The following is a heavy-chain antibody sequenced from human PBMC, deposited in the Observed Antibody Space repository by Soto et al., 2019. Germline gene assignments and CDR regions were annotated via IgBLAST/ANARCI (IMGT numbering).Heavy chain of an antibody. Sequence: PGGSLRLSCAASGFTFSSYGMHWVRQAPGKGLEWVAVIWYDGSNKYYADSVKGRFTISRDNSKNTLYLQMNSLRAEDTAVYYCARDFGDYYFDYWAREPWSPSPQ. CDR1: GFTFSSYG. D-gene: IGHD4-17*01. V-gene: IGHV3-33*01. CDR2: IWYDGSNK. J-gene: IGHJ4*02. CDR3: ARDFGDYYFDY.